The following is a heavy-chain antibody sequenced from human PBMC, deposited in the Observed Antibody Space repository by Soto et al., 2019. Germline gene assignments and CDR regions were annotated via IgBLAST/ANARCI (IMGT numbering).Heavy chain of an antibody. CDR1: GFTFSSYA. J-gene: IGHJ4*02. V-gene: IGHV3-23*01. CDR3: AKAPTNYGSGSYYYY. CDR2: ISGSGGST. Sequence: EVQLLESGGGLVQPGGSLRLSCAASGFTFSSYAMSWVRQAPGKGLEWVSAISGSGGSTYYADSVKGRFTISRDNSKNTLYLQMNSLRAEDSAVYYCAKAPTNYGSGSYYYYWGQGTLVTVSS. D-gene: IGHD3-10*01.